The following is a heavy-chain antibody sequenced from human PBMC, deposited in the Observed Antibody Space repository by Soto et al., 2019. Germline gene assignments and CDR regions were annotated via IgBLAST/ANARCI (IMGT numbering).Heavy chain of an antibody. CDR2: IRTSGDST. CDR1: GITFSSYA. V-gene: IGHV3-23*01. CDR3: AKGAGGVATWVYFDC. D-gene: IGHD5-12*01. Sequence: EVQLLESGGGLVQPGGSLRLSCAASGITFSSYAMSWVRQAPGKGLEWVSAIRTSGDSTYYADSVKGRFTISRDNSKNTLYLQMNSLRAEDTAVYYCAKGAGGVATWVYFDCGGQGTLLTVSS. J-gene: IGHJ4*02.